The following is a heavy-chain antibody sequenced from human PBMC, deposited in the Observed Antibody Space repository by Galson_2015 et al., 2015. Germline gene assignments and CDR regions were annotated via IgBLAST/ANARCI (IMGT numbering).Heavy chain of an antibody. D-gene: IGHD5-12*01. CDR1: GFTFSGYA. J-gene: IGHJ4*02. CDR3: AKGGSHYYFNS. V-gene: IGHV3-23*01. Sequence: SLRLSCAASGFTFSGYAMSWVRQAPGKGLEWVSTISDSGVNTYHTDSVKGRFTISRDNSKNTLYLQMNSLGAEDTAVYYCAKGGSHYYFNSWGQGTLVTVSS. CDR2: ISDSGVNT.